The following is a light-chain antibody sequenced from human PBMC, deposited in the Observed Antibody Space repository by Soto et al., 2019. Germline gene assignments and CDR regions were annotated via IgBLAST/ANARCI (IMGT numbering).Light chain of an antibody. CDR1: SSDVGGYNY. J-gene: IGLJ1*01. CDR3: SSYTSTSTLYV. CDR2: EVT. Sequence: QSALTQPASVSGSPGQSITISCTGTSSDVGGYNYVSWYQQHPDKAPKLMIYEVTNRPSGVSFRYSGSKSGNTASLTISGRQPEDVADYYCSSYTSTSTLYVFGTGTKVTVL. V-gene: IGLV2-14*01.